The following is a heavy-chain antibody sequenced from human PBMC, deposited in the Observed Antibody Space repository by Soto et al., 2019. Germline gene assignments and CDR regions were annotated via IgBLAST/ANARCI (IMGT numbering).Heavy chain of an antibody. CDR1: GFTFSSYG. Sequence: QVQLVESGGGVVQPGRSLRLSCAASGFTFSSYGMHWVRQAPGKGLEWVAVIWYDGSNKYYADSVKGRFTISRDNSKNTLYLQVNSLRAEDTDVYYCARDLWGYPNGGVLDYWGQGTLVTVSS. V-gene: IGHV3-33*01. D-gene: IGHD2-8*02. CDR3: ARDLWGYPNGGVLDY. J-gene: IGHJ4*02. CDR2: IWYDGSNK.